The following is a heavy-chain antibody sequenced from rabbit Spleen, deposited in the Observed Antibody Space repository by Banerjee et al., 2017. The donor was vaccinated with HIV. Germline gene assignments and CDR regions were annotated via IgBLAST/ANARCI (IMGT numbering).Heavy chain of an antibody. CDR2: IYAGSSGST. CDR3: ARSDTSYSYAFNL. Sequence: LEESGGGLVKPEGSLTLTCTASGFSFSSSYWICWVRQAPGKGLEWIACIYAGSSGSTYYASWAKGRFTISKTSSTTVTLQMTSLTAADTATYFCARSDTSYSYAFNLWGQGTLVTVS. J-gene: IGHJ4*01. V-gene: IGHV1S45*01. D-gene: IGHD6-1*01. CDR1: GFSFSSSYW.